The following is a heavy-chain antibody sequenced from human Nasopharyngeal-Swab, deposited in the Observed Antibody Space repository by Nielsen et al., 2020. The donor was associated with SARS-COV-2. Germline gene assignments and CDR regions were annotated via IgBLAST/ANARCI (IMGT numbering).Heavy chain of an antibody. Sequence: SGPTLVKPTQTLTLTCTLSGFSVTPTGVGVGWIRQPPRKPLEWLAIIHWDGDRSYSPSLKSRLTINRVTSKNQVVLKMNNMDPVDTATYHCAHGDILGELSYFDYWGQGTLVTVSS. CDR2: IHWDGDR. CDR1: GFSVTPTGVG. V-gene: IGHV2-5*02. J-gene: IGHJ4*02. CDR3: AHGDILGELSYFDY. D-gene: IGHD3-16*02.